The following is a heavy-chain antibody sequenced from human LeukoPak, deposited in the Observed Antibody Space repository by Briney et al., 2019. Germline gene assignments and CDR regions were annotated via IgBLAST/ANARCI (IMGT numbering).Heavy chain of an antibody. CDR1: GFTFSNYG. J-gene: IGHJ6*02. V-gene: IGHV3-30*18. D-gene: IGHD2-15*01. CDR2: ISYDESDK. Sequence: PGGSLRLSCAASGFTFSNYGMHWVRQAPGKGLEWVAVISYDESDKYYADSVKGRFTISRDNSKNTLYLQMNSLRPEDTAVYYCAKGVVAATSAAYYGMDVWGQGTTVTVSS. CDR3: AKGVVAATSAAYYGMDV.